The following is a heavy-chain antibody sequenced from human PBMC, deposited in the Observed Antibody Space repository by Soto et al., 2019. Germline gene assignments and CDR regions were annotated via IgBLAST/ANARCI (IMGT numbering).Heavy chain of an antibody. J-gene: IGHJ4*02. CDR3: ARDYGNFGIFDF. CDR1: GFTFSNYS. Sequence: EVQLVESGGGLVKPGGSLRLSCAASGFTFSNYSMNWVRQAPGKGLEWVSSISSSSSYIYYADSVKGRFTISRDNAKNSLYMEMNSLRAEDAAVYYCARDYGNFGIFDFWGQGTMVTVSS. CDR2: ISSSSSYI. V-gene: IGHV3-21*01. D-gene: IGHD4-17*01.